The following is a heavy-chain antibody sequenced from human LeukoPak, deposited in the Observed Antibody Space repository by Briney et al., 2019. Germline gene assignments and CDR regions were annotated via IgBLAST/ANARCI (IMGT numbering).Heavy chain of an antibody. CDR2: IYYGGTT. J-gene: IGHJ4*02. V-gene: IGHV4-39*02. D-gene: IGHD3-22*01. Sequence: GSLRLSCAASGFTFSTHSMNWVRQAPGKALEWIGSIYYGGTTDYNPSLKSRVTISVDTSKNHLSLNLRSVTAADTAVYYCARSRSTGYFTVMYWGQGTLVTVSS. CDR3: ARSRSTGYFTVMY. CDR1: GFTFSTHSMN.